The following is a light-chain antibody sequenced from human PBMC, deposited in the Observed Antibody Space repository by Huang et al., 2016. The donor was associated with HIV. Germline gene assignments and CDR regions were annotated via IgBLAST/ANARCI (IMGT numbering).Light chain of an antibody. CDR1: LSISTD. CDR3: QQSYTTPLT. J-gene: IGKJ4*01. CDR2: SAS. Sequence: DIQMTQSLSSLSASVGDRVIITCRASLSISTDLNWYQQKAGKAPHLLIYSASTLQTGVPSRFSGGGSGTDFTLTISSLQPEDFATYYCQQSYTTPLTFGGGTKVEIK. V-gene: IGKV1-39*01.